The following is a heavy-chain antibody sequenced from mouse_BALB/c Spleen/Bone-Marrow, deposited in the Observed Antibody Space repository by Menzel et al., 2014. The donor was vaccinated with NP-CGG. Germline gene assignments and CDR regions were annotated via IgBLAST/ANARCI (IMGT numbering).Heavy chain of an antibody. CDR3: ARGRGWYLDY. D-gene: IGHD2-3*01. Sequence: VQLQESGAELVRPGSSVKISCKASGYAISSYWMNWVKQRPGQGLEWIGQIYPGDGDTNYNGKFKGKATLTADKYSSTAYMQISSLTSEDSAVYFCARGRGWYLDYWGQGTTLTVSS. J-gene: IGHJ2*01. CDR1: GYAISSYW. V-gene: IGHV1-80*01. CDR2: IYPGDGDT.